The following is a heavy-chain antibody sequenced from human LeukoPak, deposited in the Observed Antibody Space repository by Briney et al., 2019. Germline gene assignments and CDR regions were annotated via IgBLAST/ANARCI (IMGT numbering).Heavy chain of an antibody. CDR2: MNPTSGGT. Sequence: GASVKVSCKASGYTFTGYYMHWMRQAPGQGPEWMGWMNPTSGGTNYAQKFQGRVTMTRDTSISTAYMNLGSLGSDDTAVYYCARDGEYGTGSYYRGCFDYWGQGILVTVSS. CDR1: GYTFTGYY. D-gene: IGHD3-10*01. J-gene: IGHJ4*02. CDR3: ARDGEYGTGSYYRGCFDY. V-gene: IGHV1-2*02.